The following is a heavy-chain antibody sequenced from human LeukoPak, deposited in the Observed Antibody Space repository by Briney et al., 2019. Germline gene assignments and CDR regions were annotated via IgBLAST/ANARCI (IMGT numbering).Heavy chain of an antibody. CDR1: GGSFSGYY. Sequence: SETLSLTCAVYGGSFSGYYWSWTRQPPGKGLEWIGEINHSGSTNYNPSLKSRVTISVDTSKNQFSLKLSSVTAADTAVYYCARFYPSGSYDYFDYWGQGTLVTVSS. CDR3: ARFYPSGSYDYFDY. D-gene: IGHD1-26*01. CDR2: INHSGST. J-gene: IGHJ4*02. V-gene: IGHV4-34*01.